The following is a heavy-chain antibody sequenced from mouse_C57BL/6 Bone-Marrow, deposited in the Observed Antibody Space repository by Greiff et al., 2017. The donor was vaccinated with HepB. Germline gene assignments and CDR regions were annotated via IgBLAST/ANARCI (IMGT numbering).Heavy chain of an antibody. CDR2: ISSGSSTI. Sequence: EVMLVGSGGGLVKPGGSLKLSCAASGFTFSDYGMHWVRQAPEKGLEWVAYISSGSSTIYYADTVKGRFTISRDNAKNTLFLQMTSLRSEDTAMYYCARDYSNYWYFDVWGTGTTVTVSS. CDR3: ARDYSNYWYFDV. D-gene: IGHD2-5*01. J-gene: IGHJ1*03. V-gene: IGHV5-17*01. CDR1: GFTFSDYG.